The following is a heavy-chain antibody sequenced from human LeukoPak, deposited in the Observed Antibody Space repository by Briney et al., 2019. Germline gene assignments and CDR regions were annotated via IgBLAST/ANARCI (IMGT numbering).Heavy chain of an antibody. J-gene: IGHJ4*02. V-gene: IGHV3-13*01. CDR2: IGTAGDT. CDR3: ARVAKERVGGVYYFDY. Sequence: SGGSLRLSCAASGFTFSDYDMHWVPQPTGKGLVWVAAIGTAGDTYYTGSVEGRFTISRENAKNSLYLQMNSLRAGDTAVYYCARVAKERVGGVYYFDYWGQGTLVTVSS. D-gene: IGHD1-1*01. CDR1: GFTFSDYD.